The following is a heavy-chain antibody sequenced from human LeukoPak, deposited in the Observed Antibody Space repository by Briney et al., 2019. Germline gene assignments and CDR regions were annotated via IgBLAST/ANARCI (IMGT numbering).Heavy chain of an antibody. J-gene: IGHJ4*02. CDR3: ASSPAAAGTVELWY. D-gene: IGHD6-13*01. V-gene: IGHV4-59*01. CDR2: IYYSGST. CDR1: GGSISSYY. Sequence: PSETLSLTCTVSGGSISSYYWSWIRQPPGKGLEWIGYIYYSGSTNYNPSLKSRVTISVDTSKNQFSLKLSSVTAADTVVYYCASSPAAAGTVELWYWGQGTLVTVSS.